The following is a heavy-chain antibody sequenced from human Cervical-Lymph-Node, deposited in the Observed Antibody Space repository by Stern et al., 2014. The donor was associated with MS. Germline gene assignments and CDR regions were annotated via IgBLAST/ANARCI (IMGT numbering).Heavy chain of an antibody. CDR3: ARGPNEHWGCHYNSNGMDV. CDR2: VNPNSGGT. J-gene: IGHJ6*02. D-gene: IGHD1-1*01. V-gene: IGHV1-2*02. CDR1: GYTFTAYY. Sequence: QVQLVQSGAEVKKPGASVKVSCKASGYTFTAYYLHWVRQAPGQGLAWMAWVNPNSGGTSYAPKFHGRVTMTRDTSTSTAFMELSTLTSDDTAFYYCARGPNEHWGCHYNSNGMDVWGQGTTVTVSS.